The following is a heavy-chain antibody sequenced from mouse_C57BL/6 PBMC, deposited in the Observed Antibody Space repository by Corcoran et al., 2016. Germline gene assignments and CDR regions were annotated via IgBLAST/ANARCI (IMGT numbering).Heavy chain of an antibody. Sequence: VQLQQSGAELVKPGASVKIPCKASGYTFTDYNMDWVKQSHGKSLEWIGDINPNNGGTIYNQKFKGKATLTVDKSSSTAYMELRSLTSEDTAVYYCARSDYYGSPYWYFDVWGTGTTVTVSS. CDR1: GYTFTDYN. D-gene: IGHD1-1*01. J-gene: IGHJ1*03. CDR2: INPNNGGT. V-gene: IGHV1-18*01. CDR3: ARSDYYGSPYWYFDV.